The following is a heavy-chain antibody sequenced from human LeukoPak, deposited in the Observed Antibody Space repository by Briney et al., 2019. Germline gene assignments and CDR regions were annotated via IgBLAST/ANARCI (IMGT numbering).Heavy chain of an antibody. D-gene: IGHD3-10*02. V-gene: IGHV1-2*02. CDR1: GYTFTGYY. CDR2: INPNSGGT. J-gene: IGHJ3*02. Sequence: GASVKVSCKASGYTFTGYYMHWVRQAPGQGLEWMGWINPNSGGTNYAQEFQGRVTMTRDTSISTAYMELSRLRSDDTAVYYCARDTPHYYVDDAFDIWGQGTMVTVSS. CDR3: ARDTPHYYVDDAFDI.